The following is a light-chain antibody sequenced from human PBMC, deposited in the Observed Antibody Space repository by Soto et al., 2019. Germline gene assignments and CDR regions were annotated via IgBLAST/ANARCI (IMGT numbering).Light chain of an antibody. CDR2: EGS. J-gene: IGLJ2*01. V-gene: IGLV2-23*01. CDR1: SSDVGSYNL. Sequence: QSALTQPASVSGSPGQSITISCTGTSSDVGSYNLVSWYQQHPGKAPKLMIYEGSKRPSGVSNCFSGSKSGNTASLTISGLQAEDEADYYCCSYAGSSIHVVFGGGTQLTVL. CDR3: CSYAGSSIHVV.